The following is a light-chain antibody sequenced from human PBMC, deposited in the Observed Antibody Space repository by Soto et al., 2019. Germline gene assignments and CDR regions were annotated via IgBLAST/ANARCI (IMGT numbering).Light chain of an antibody. J-gene: IGKJ1*01. CDR3: QQYVTSPWT. V-gene: IGKV3-20*01. Sequence: DIVVTQSPGTLSLSPGERATLSCRASQSVSSNYLAWYQQKPGQAPRLLIYGASSGVTGIPDRFSGSGSGTDFTLTISRLEPEDFAVYYCQQYVTSPWTFGQGTTVEIK. CDR2: GAS. CDR1: QSVSSNY.